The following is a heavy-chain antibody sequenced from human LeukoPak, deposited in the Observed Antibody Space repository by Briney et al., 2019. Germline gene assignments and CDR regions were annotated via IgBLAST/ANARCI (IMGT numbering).Heavy chain of an antibody. V-gene: IGHV1-69*05. J-gene: IGHJ5*02. Sequence: SVKVSCKASGGAFSTFSYTWVRQAPGQGLEWLGGIITAFRTTHYAQKLQGRVTITTDESSRTVYITLTSLIYEDTAIYYCARGSGEDWFDPWGQGTLVTVSS. CDR1: GGAFSTFS. CDR3: ARGSGEDWFDP. CDR2: IITAFRTT.